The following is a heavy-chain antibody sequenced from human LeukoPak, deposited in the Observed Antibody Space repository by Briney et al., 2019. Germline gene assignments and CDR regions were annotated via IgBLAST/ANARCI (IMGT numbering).Heavy chain of an antibody. V-gene: IGHV1-18*01. CDR2: ISAYNGNT. J-gene: IGHJ3*02. Sequence: ASVKVSCKASGYTFTSYGISWVRQAPGQGLEWMGWISAYNGNTNYAQKLQGRVTMTTDTSTSTAYMELRSLGSDDTAVYYCARVWFGDPAGAFDIWGQGTMVTVSS. CDR1: GYTFTSYG. D-gene: IGHD3-10*01. CDR3: ARVWFGDPAGAFDI.